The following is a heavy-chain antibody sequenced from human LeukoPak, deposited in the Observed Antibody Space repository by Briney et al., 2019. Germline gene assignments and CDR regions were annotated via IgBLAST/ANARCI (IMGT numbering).Heavy chain of an antibody. Sequence: GGSLRLSCEASKFIFSNYWMSWVRQAPGKGLEWVAYIKKTGSETYYVDSVKGRFTITRDNARNSVFLQMNSLRAEDTGVYYCAREDGYCSGGNCYSYFDSWGQGTLVTVSS. J-gene: IGHJ4*02. CDR1: KFIFSNYW. V-gene: IGHV3-7*01. CDR3: AREDGYCSGGNCYSYFDS. CDR2: IKKTGSET. D-gene: IGHD2-15*01.